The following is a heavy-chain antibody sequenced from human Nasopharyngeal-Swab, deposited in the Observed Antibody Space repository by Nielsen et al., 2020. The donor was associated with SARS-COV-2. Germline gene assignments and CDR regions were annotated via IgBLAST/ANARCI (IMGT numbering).Heavy chain of an antibody. V-gene: IGHV3-72*01. CDR3: ARDLSSIWTSGLGV. Sequence: GESLKISCAASGFTFSAHYMDWVRQAPGKGLEWVGRSRNKANSYTTEYAASVKGRFTISRDDSKNSLYLQMSSLRTEDTALYYCARDLSSIWTSGLGVWCQGATVIVSS. CDR2: SRNKANSYTT. D-gene: IGHD6-13*01. CDR1: GFTFSAHY. J-gene: IGHJ6*02.